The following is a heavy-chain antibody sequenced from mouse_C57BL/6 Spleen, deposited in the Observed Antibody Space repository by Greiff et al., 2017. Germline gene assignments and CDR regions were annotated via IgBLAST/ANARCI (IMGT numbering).Heavy chain of an antibody. V-gene: IGHV1-54*01. J-gene: IGHJ2*01. Sequence: VQLQQSGAELVRPGTSVKVSCKASGYAFTNYLIEWVKQRPGQGLEWIGVINPGSGGTNYNEKFKGKATLTADKSSSTAYMQLSSLTSEDSAVYFCARVDYYDYGGYWGQGTTLTVSS. CDR2: INPGSGGT. CDR1: GYAFTNYL. CDR3: ARVDYYDYGGY. D-gene: IGHD2-4*01.